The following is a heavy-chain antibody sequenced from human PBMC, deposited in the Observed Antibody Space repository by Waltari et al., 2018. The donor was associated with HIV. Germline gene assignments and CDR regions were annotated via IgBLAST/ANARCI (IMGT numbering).Heavy chain of an antibody. CDR1: GYSISSGYY. CDR3: ARSGDVDTAMVDFDY. V-gene: IGHV4-38-2*01. CDR2: IYHSGST. Sequence: QVQLQESGPGLVKPSETLSLTCAVSGYSISSGYYWGWLRQPPGKGLEWSGSIYHSGSTYYNPSLKSRVTISVDTSKNQFSLKLSSVTAADTAVYYCARSGDVDTAMVDFDYWGQGTLVTVSS. J-gene: IGHJ4*02. D-gene: IGHD5-18*01.